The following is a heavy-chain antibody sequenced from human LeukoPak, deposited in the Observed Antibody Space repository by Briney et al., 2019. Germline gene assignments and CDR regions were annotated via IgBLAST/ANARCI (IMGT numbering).Heavy chain of an antibody. D-gene: IGHD3-16*02. Sequence: SETLSLTCAVYGGSFSGYYWGWIRQPPGKGLEWIGNIYYSGSTYYNPSLESRVTTSLDTSKNQFSLKLSSVTAADTAVYYCARDENGYVWGSFRAWGQGTLVTVSS. CDR3: ARDENGYVWGSFRA. CDR1: GGSFSGYY. V-gene: IGHV4-34*01. J-gene: IGHJ5*02. CDR2: IYYSGST.